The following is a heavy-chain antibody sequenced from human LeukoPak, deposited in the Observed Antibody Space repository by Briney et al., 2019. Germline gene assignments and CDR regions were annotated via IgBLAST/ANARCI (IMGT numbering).Heavy chain of an antibody. CDR3: ARENYDFWSGSPSPPH. Sequence: PSETLSLTCTVSGGSISSSSYYWGWIRQPPGKGLEWIGSIYYSGSTYYNPSLKSRLTISVDTSKNQFSLKLSSVTAADTAVYYCARENYDFWSGSPSPPHWGQGTLVTVSS. J-gene: IGHJ4*02. D-gene: IGHD3-3*01. V-gene: IGHV4-39*07. CDR1: GGSISSSSYY. CDR2: IYYSGST.